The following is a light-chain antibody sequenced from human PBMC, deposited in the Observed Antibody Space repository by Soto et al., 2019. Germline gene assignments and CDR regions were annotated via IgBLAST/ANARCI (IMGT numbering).Light chain of an antibody. J-gene: IGLJ2*01. CDR1: SSDVGGYHY. CDR2: DVN. V-gene: IGLV2-11*01. CDR3: CSYAGSYTLV. Sequence: QSALTQPRSVSGSPGQSVTLSCTGTSSDVGGYHYVSWYQHHPGKASKIIIFDVNQRPSGVPDRFSGSKSGNTASLTISGLQTEDEADYYCCSYAGSYTLVFGGGTKVTVL.